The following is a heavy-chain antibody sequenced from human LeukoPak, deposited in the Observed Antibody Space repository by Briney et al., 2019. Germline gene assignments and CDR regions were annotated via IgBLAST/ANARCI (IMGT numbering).Heavy chain of an antibody. CDR2: ISTSGDST. CDR3: VKNGWLDY. Sequence: GGSLRLSCAASGFTFSSQNMNWARQAPGKGLEWVAYISTSGDSTKYADSVEGRYTISRDNVENSLYLLMNSLRVDDTAVYYCVKNGWLDYWGQGIVVTVSS. D-gene: IGHD6-19*01. V-gene: IGHV3-21*01. CDR1: GFTFSSQN. J-gene: IGHJ4*02.